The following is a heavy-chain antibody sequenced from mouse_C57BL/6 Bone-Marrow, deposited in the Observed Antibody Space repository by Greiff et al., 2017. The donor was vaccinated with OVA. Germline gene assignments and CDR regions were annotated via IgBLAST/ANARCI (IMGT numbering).Heavy chain of an antibody. Sequence: EVQGVESGGGLVQPGGSLSLSCAASGFTFTDYYMSWVRQPPGKALEWLGFIRNKANGYTTDYSASVKGRFTISRDNSQSILYLQMNALRAEDSATYYCARWDYGSSYGGYYFDYWGQGTTLTVSS. V-gene: IGHV7-3*01. CDR3: ARWDYGSSYGGYYFDY. D-gene: IGHD1-1*01. CDR1: GFTFTDYY. CDR2: IRNKANGYTT. J-gene: IGHJ2*01.